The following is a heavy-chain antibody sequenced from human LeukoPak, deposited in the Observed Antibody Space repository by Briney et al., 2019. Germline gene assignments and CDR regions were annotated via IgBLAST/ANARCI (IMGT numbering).Heavy chain of an antibody. J-gene: IGHJ4*02. D-gene: IGHD6-13*01. CDR3: ARSRIAAFVPFYFDS. CDR1: GFTFSSHA. Sequence: PGGSLILSCAASGFTFSSHALNWVRQAPGKGLEWVAVISYDGTNEFYADSVQDRFTISRDNSKNTLSLQMNSLRPEDTAIYYCARSRIAAFVPFYFDSWGQGALVTVSS. V-gene: IGHV3-30*01. CDR2: ISYDGTNE.